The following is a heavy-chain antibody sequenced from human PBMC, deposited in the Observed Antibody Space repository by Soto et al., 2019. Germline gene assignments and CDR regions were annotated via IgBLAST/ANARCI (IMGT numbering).Heavy chain of an antibody. V-gene: IGHV4-34*01. CDR1: GGSFSGYF. J-gene: IGHJ3*01. CDR2: VNHNGRN. CDR3: ARGGSRDWHVAFDF. Sequence: SETLSLTCDVYGGSFSGYFWNWIRQSPGKGLEWIGKVNHNGRNNYNPSLKSRVTISLDMSKKQISLKLTSVTAADTAVYYCARGGSRDWHVAFDFWGQGTMVTVSS. D-gene: IGHD2-21*02.